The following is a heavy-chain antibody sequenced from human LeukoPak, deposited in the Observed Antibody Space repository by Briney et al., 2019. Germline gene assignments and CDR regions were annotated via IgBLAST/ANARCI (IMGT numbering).Heavy chain of an antibody. Sequence: PGGSLRLSCAASGFTFSSFGMTWVRQAPGKGLEWVSAISGSGGSTYYADSVKGRFTISRDNSKNTLYLQMNSLRAEDTAVYYCAKGYIVLMVYAADDYWGQGTLVTVSS. V-gene: IGHV3-23*01. J-gene: IGHJ4*02. CDR2: ISGSGGST. D-gene: IGHD2-8*01. CDR3: AKGYIVLMVYAADDY. CDR1: GFTFSSFG.